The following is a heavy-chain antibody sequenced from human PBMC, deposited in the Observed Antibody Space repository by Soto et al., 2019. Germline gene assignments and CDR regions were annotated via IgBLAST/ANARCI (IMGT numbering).Heavy chain of an antibody. J-gene: IGHJ4*02. Sequence: SETLSLTCAVSGGSISSSNWWSWVRQPPGKGLEWIGEIYHSGSTNYNPSLKSRVTISVDTSKNQFSLKLSSVTAADTAVYYCARDRGYYDILTGYWNYFDYWGQGTLVTVSS. CDR2: IYHSGST. CDR1: GGSISSSNW. D-gene: IGHD3-9*01. V-gene: IGHV4-4*02. CDR3: ARDRGYYDILTGYWNYFDY.